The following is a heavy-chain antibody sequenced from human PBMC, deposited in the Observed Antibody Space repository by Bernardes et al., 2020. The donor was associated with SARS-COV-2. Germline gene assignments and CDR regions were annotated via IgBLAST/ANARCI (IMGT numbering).Heavy chain of an antibody. CDR2: INKDGSES. CDR3: ARYLSDYGLDV. Sequence: GGSLRLSCVGSGFRVSQDWMSWVRQVPGKGLGWVANINKDGSESYYEDSVKGRFTIARDNAKNSLLLQMHSLRAEDTAVYSCARYLSDYGLDVWGQGTPVTVSS. CDR1: GFRVSQDW. V-gene: IGHV3-7*03. J-gene: IGHJ6*02.